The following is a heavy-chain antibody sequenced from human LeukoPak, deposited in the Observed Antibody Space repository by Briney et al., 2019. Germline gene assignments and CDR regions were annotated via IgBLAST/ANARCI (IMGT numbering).Heavy chain of an antibody. Sequence: GASVKVSCKASGYTFTSYGISWVRQAPGQGLEWMGWISAYNGNTNYAQKLQGRVTMTTDTSTSTAYMELRSLRSDDTAVYYCARGQKKWLTLADYFDYWGQGTLVTVSS. J-gene: IGHJ4*02. D-gene: IGHD5-12*01. CDR3: ARGQKKWLTLADYFDY. CDR1: GYTFTSYG. CDR2: ISAYNGNT. V-gene: IGHV1-18*01.